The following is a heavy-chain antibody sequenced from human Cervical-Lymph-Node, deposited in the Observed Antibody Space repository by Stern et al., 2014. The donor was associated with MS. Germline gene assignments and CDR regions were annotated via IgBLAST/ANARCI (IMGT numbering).Heavy chain of an antibody. V-gene: IGHV3-33*01. D-gene: IGHD6-13*01. CDR3: GSAYSSSHYYFDY. Sequence: DQLVESGGGVVQPGRSLRLSCAASGFSFSRYAMHWVRQAPGKGLEWGALIWYDGSNPYYADSVTGRFTISRDNFKNTLYLQMNSLRAEDTAVYYGGSAYSSSHYYFDYWGQGTLVTVSS. CDR2: IWYDGSNP. CDR1: GFSFSRYA. J-gene: IGHJ4*02.